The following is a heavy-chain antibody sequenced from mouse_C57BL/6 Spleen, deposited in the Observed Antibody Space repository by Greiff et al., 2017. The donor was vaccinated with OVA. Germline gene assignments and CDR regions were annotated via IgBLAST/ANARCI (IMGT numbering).Heavy chain of an antibody. V-gene: IGHV1-50*01. CDR2: IDPSDSYT. Sequence: QVQLKQPGAELVKPGASVKLSCKASGYTFTSYWMQWVKQRPGQGLEWIGEIDPSDSYTNYNQKFKGKATLTVDTSSSTAYMQLSSLTSEDSAVYYCARRGGPYLWYFDVWGTGTTVTVSS. CDR1: GYTFTSYW. CDR3: ARRGGPYLWYFDV. D-gene: IGHD5-5*01. J-gene: IGHJ1*03.